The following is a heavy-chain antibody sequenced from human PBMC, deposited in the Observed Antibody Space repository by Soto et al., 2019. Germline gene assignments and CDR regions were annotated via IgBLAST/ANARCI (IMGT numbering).Heavy chain of an antibody. CDR1: GFTFDDYA. J-gene: IGHJ6*03. Sequence: VQLVESGGGLVQPGRSLRLSCAASGFTFDDYAMHWARQAPGKGLEWVSGISWNSGSIGYADSVKGRFTISRDNAKNSLYLQMNSLRAEDTAFYYCAKGAGIYYYYYMDGWGKGTTVTVSS. CDR3: AKGAGIYYYYYMDG. V-gene: IGHV3-9*01. D-gene: IGHD6-19*01. CDR2: ISWNSGSI.